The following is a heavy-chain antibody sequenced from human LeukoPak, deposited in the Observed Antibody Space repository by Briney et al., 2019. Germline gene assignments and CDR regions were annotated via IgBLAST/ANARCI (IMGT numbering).Heavy chain of an antibody. D-gene: IGHD3-10*01. CDR2: IHHSGST. J-gene: IGHJ5*02. Sequence: PSETLSLTCTVSGGSISSGNYYWSWIRQHPGKGLEWIGYIHHSGSTYYNPSPKSRVIISVDTSKNQFSLKLNSVTAADTAVYYCASYGSGSYRFDPWGQGTLVTVSS. CDR1: GGSISSGNYY. V-gene: IGHV4-31*03. CDR3: ASYGSGSYRFDP.